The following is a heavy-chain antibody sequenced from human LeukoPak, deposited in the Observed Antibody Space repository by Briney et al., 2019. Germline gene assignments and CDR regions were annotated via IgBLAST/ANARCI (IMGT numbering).Heavy chain of an antibody. J-gene: IGHJ4*02. D-gene: IGHD3-10*01. V-gene: IGHV1-2*02. Sequence: ASVKVSCKASGYTFTGYYMHWVRLAPGQGLEWMGWINPNTGGTNYAQKFQGRVTMTRDTSISTAYMELSRLRSDDTAVYYCARDRLNRAMVRGVTSAYFDYWGQGTLVTVSS. CDR1: GYTFTGYY. CDR2: INPNTGGT. CDR3: ARDRLNRAMVRGVTSAYFDY.